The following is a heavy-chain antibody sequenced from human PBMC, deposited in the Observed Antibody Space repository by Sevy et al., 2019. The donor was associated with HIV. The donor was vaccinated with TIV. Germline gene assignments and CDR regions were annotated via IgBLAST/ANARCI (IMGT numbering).Heavy chain of an antibody. CDR3: ARDCNSASCLWGMDV. CDR1: GFTFSSYW. D-gene: IGHD1-26*01. Sequence: GGSLRLSCAASGFTFSSYWMTWVRQAPGKGLEWMANIKQDMSEKYYADSVKGRFTISRDNARNSLYLQMNSLRVEDTAVYYCARDCNSASCLWGMDVWGQWTMVTVSS. V-gene: IGHV3-7*03. J-gene: IGHJ6*02. CDR2: IKQDMSEK.